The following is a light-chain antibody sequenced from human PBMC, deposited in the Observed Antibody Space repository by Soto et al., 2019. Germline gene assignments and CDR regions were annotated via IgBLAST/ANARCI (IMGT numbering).Light chain of an antibody. Sequence: ELVMTQSPATLSVSPGGRATLSCRASQSVSSNLAWYQQKPGQAPRLLIYGASSRATGIPDRFSGSGSGTDFTLTISRLEPEDFAVYYCQQYGSSPLFTFGPGTKVDIK. CDR3: QQYGSSPLFT. V-gene: IGKV3-20*01. J-gene: IGKJ3*01. CDR1: QSVSSN. CDR2: GAS.